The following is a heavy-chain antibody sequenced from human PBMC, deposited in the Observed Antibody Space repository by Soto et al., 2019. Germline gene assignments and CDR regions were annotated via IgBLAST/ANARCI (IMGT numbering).Heavy chain of an antibody. J-gene: IGHJ4*02. D-gene: IGHD3-10*01. Sequence: GGSLRLSCEASGFMFGVYWMSWVRQAPGKGLEWVANINDDGSERNYVDSVKGRFTISRDNSQNQLYLQMNNLRGDDTAMYYCAKIPTGSGSSKFDYWGQGIQVTVSS. CDR2: INDDGSER. CDR3: AKIPTGSGSSKFDY. CDR1: GFMFGVYW. V-gene: IGHV3-7*03.